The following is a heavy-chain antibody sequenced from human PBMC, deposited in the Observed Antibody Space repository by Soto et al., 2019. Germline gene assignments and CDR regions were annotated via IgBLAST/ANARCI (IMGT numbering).Heavy chain of an antibody. Sequence: GGSLRLSCAASGFTFSSYWMHWVRQAPGKGLVWVSRINSDGSSTSYADSVKGRFTISRDNAKNTLYLQMNSLRAEDTAVYYCARIRGYSYGYDYWGQGTLVTAPQ. CDR2: INSDGSST. V-gene: IGHV3-74*01. J-gene: IGHJ4*02. CDR3: ARIRGYSYGYDY. D-gene: IGHD5-18*01. CDR1: GFTFSSYW.